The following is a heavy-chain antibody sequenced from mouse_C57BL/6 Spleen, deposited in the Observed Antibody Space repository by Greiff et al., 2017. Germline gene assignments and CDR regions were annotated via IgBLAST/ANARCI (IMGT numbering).Heavy chain of an antibody. CDR2: INPNNGGT. D-gene: IGHD2-3*01. CDR1: GYTFTDYY. CDR3: ARGDGSHPWFAY. V-gene: IGHV1-26*01. Sequence: EVQLQQSGPELVKPGASVKISCKASGYTFTDYYMNWVKQSHGKSLEWIGDINPNNGGTSYNQKFKGKATLTVDKSSSTAYMELRSLTSEDSAVYYCARGDGSHPWFAYWGQGTLVTVSA. J-gene: IGHJ3*01.